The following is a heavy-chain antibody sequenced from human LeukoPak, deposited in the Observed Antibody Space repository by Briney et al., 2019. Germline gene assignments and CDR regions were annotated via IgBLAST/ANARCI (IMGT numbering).Heavy chain of an antibody. CDR2: IIPIFGIA. CDR1: GGTFSSYA. V-gene: IGHV1-69*04. D-gene: IGHD1-1*01. Sequence: ASVKVSCKASGGTFSSYAISWVRQAPGQGLEWMGRIIPIFGIANYAQKFQGRVTITADKSTSTAYMELSSLRSADTAVYYCARDPEGYNWNDGQPFDYWGQGTLVTVSS. CDR3: ARDPEGYNWNDGQPFDY. J-gene: IGHJ4*02.